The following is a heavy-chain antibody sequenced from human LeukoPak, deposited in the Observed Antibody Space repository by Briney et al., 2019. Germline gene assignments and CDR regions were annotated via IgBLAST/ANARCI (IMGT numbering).Heavy chain of an antibody. CDR2: IYYSGST. D-gene: IGHD3-3*01. J-gene: IGHJ3*02. V-gene: IGHV4-59*01. CDR1: GGSISSYY. Sequence: KPSETLSLTCTVSGGSISSYYWSWIRQPPGKGLEWIGYIYYSGSTNYNPSLKSRVTISVDTSKNQFFLKLSSVTAADTAVYYCARGVTIFGVVTPPYDAFDIWGQGTMVTVSS. CDR3: ARGVTIFGVVTPPYDAFDI.